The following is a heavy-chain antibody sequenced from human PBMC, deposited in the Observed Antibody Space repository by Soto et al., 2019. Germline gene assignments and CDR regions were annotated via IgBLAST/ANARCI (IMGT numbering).Heavy chain of an antibody. V-gene: IGHV3-23*01. CDR2: ITETGGDT. J-gene: IGHJ6*02. CDR3: TKASPDRHHMDV. Sequence: EVQLLEYGGDLVQPGGSLRLCCAASGFTFGKLVMRCVRQTPGTGLEWVSTITETGGDTYYTDSVKGRFTISRDNSKNTLYLQMTSLRAEDTALYYCTKASPDRHHMDVWGQGTTVTVSS. CDR1: GFTFGKLV.